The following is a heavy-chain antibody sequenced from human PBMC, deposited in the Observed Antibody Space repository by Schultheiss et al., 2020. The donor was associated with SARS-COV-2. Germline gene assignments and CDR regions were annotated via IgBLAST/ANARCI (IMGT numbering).Heavy chain of an antibody. D-gene: IGHD6-13*01. J-gene: IGHJ4*02. CDR3: ARGRAAAGVRAIDY. Sequence: SETLSLTCAVYGGSFSGYYWSWIRQPPGKGLEWIGYIYYSGSTNYNPSLKSRLTISLDTSKNQFSLKLSSVTAADTAVYYCARGRAAAGVRAIDYWGQGTLVTVSS. CDR1: GGSFSGYY. CDR2: IYYSGST. V-gene: IGHV4-59*01.